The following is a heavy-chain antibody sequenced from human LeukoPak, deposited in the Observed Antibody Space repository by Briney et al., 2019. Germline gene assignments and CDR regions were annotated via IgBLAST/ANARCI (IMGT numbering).Heavy chain of an antibody. CDR3: ARVIRAAPGKGYFDY. D-gene: IGHD6-13*01. J-gene: IGHJ4*02. CDR2: ISGSGGST. CDR1: GFIFSTYA. Sequence: GGSLRLSCATSGFIFSTYALSWVRQAPGKGLEWASSISGSGGSTYHADSVKGRFTISRDSSKYTLYLQMNSLRAEDTAIYYCARVIRAAPGKGYFDYWGQGTLVTVSS. V-gene: IGHV3-23*01.